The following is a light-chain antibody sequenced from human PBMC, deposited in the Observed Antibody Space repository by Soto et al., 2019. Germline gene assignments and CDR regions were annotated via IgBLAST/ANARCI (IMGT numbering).Light chain of an antibody. CDR3: QQYNSYRYT. J-gene: IGKJ2*01. Sequence: DFQMTQSPPTLSPSVGDSVTLTCRASQSINNWLAWYQQKPGKAPKVLIYDASNLESGVPSRFSGSGSGTEFTLTISRLQSDDFATYYCQQYNSYRYTFGQGTKLEIK. CDR2: DAS. CDR1: QSINNW. V-gene: IGKV1-5*01.